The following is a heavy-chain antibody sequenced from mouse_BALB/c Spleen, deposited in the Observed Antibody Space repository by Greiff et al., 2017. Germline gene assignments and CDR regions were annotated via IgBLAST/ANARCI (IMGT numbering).Heavy chain of an antibody. CDR2: ISSGSSTI. V-gene: IGHV5-17*02. CDR1: GFTFSSFG. J-gene: IGHJ3*01. Sequence: DVKLVESGGGLVQPGGSRNLSCAASGFTFSSFGMHWVRPAPEKGLGWVAYISSGSSTIYYADTVKGRFTISGDNPKNALFQQRTSLRSEDTAMYYCARPDCDGFAYWGQGTLVTVSA. CDR3: ARPDCDGFAY.